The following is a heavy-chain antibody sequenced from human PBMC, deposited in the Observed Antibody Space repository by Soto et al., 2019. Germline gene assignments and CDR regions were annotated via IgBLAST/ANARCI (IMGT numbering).Heavy chain of an antibody. CDR1: GFSLSTSGVG. Sequence: QITLKESGPTLVKPTQTLTLTCTFSGFSLSTSGVGVGWISQPPGKALEWLALIYWDDDKRYSPSLKSRLTITKDTSKNQVVLTMTNMDSVDTATYYCAHRMVRDILYYLDYSGQGTLVTVSS. D-gene: IGHD3-10*01. CDR2: IYWDDDK. CDR3: AHRMVRDILYYLDY. J-gene: IGHJ4*02. V-gene: IGHV2-5*02.